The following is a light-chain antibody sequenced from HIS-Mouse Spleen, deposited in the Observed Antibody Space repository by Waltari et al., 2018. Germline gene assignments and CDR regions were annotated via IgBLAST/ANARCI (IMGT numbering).Light chain of an antibody. Sequence: QSALTQPPSASGSPGQSVTISCTGTSSDVGGYNYVSWYQQHPGKAPKLMIYGVSNRPAGFPDSFSGSKSGNTASLTVSGLQAEAEADYYCSSYAGSNNYVVFGGGTKLTVL. CDR1: SSDVGGYNY. V-gene: IGLV2-8*01. CDR3: SSYAGSNNYVV. CDR2: GVS. J-gene: IGLJ2*01.